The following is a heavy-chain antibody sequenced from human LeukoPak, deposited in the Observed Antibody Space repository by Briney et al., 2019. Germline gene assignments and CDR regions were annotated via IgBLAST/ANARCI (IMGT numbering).Heavy chain of an antibody. J-gene: IGHJ6*02. D-gene: IGHD3-10*01. V-gene: IGHV3-7*03. CDR3: ARDPITMVRGVIHTYYYYYGMDV. CDR1: GFTFSSYA. Sequence: GGSLRLSCVASGFTFSSYAMSWVRQAPGKGLEWVANIKQDGSEKYYVDSVKGRFTISRDNTKNSLYLQMNSLRAEDTAVYYCARDPITMVRGVIHTYYYYYGMDVWGQGTTVTVSS. CDR2: IKQDGSEK.